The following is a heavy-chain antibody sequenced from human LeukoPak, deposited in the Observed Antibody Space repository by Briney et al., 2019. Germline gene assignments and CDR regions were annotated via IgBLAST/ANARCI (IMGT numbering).Heavy chain of an antibody. D-gene: IGHD1-20*01. Sequence: GGSLRLSCAASGFTFSSYAMHWVRQAPGKGLEWVAVISYDGSNKYYADSVKGRFTISRDNSKNTLYLQMNSLRAEDTAVYYCARLNWSPDAFDIWGQGTMVTVSS. CDR1: GFTFSSYA. J-gene: IGHJ3*02. V-gene: IGHV3-30-3*01. CDR2: ISYDGSNK. CDR3: ARLNWSPDAFDI.